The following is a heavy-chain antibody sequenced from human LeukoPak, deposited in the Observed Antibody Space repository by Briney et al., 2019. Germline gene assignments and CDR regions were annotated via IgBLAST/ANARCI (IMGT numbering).Heavy chain of an antibody. D-gene: IGHD3-10*01. Sequence: SETLSLTRTVSGGSISSYYWSWIRQPPGKGLEHIGYIYYSGSTNYNPSLKSRVTISVDTSKNQFSLKLSSVTAADTAVYFCARHDSARGYFDFWGQGTLVTVSS. CDR3: ARHDSARGYFDF. CDR1: GGSISSYY. V-gene: IGHV4-59*08. J-gene: IGHJ4*02. CDR2: IYYSGST.